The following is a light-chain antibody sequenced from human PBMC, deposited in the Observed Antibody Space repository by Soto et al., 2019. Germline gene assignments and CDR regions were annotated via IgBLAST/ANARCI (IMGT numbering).Light chain of an antibody. CDR1: HSISTW. Sequence: IQMTQSPSTLSASVRDRVTITCRASHSISTWLAWYQQKPGRAPKLLIYDASTLESGVPSRFSGSGSGTEFTLTITSLQPDDFATYYCQQYSRYSWPFGQGTKIEI. CDR3: QQYSRYSWP. CDR2: DAS. J-gene: IGKJ1*01. V-gene: IGKV1-5*01.